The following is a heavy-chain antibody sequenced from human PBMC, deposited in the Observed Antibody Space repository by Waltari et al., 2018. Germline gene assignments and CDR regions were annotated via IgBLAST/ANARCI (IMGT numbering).Heavy chain of an antibody. CDR1: GGSISSGSYY. CDR2: IYTSGST. D-gene: IGHD3-22*01. Sequence: QVQLQESGPGLVKPSQTLSLTCTVHGGSISSGSYYWSWHRQPAGKGLEWIGRIYTSGSTNYNPSLKSRVTISVDTSKNQFSLKLSSVTAADTAVYYCARFDDSSGYYLGAFDIWGQGTMVTVSS. V-gene: IGHV4-61*02. CDR3: ARFDDSSGYYLGAFDI. J-gene: IGHJ3*02.